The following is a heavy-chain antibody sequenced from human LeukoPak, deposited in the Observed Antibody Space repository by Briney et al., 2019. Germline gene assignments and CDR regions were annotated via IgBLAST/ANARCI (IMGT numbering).Heavy chain of an antibody. V-gene: IGHV3-30*18. Sequence: GGSLRLSCAASGFTFSSYGMHWVRQAPGKGLERVAVISYDGSNKYYADSVKGRFTISRDNSKNTLYLQMNSLRAEDTAVYYCAKDLQDYYYYGMDVWGQGTTVTVSS. CDR1: GFTFSSYG. CDR2: ISYDGSNK. CDR3: AKDLQDYYYYGMDV. J-gene: IGHJ6*02.